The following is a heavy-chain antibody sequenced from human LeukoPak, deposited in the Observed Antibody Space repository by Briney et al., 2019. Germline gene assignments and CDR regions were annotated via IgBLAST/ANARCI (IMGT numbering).Heavy chain of an antibody. J-gene: IGHJ4*02. CDR1: GDSISSYY. CDR2: IYTSGST. CDR3: ARAYSPDFWTDPYYFDY. Sequence: SETLSLTCTVSGDSISSYYWSWIRQPAGKGLEWIGRIYTSGSTDYNPSLKSRVTLSVDTSKNQFSLKLTSVTAADTAVYYSARAYSPDFWTDPYYFDYWGQGTLVTVSS. D-gene: IGHD3/OR15-3a*01. V-gene: IGHV4-4*07.